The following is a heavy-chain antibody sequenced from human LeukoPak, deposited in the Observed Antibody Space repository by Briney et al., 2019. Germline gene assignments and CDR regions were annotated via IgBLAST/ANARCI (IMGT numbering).Heavy chain of an antibody. CDR2: ISYDGSNK. D-gene: IGHD3-22*01. CDR3: ARDYYDSSGYYGDAFDI. CDR1: GFTFSSYA. V-gene: IGHV3-30*04. J-gene: IGHJ3*02. Sequence: GGPLRLSCAASGFTFSSYAMHWVRQAPGKGLEWVAVISYDGSNKYYADSVKGRFTISRDNSKNTLYLQMNSLRAEDTAVYYCARDYYDSSGYYGDAFDIWGQGTMVTVSS.